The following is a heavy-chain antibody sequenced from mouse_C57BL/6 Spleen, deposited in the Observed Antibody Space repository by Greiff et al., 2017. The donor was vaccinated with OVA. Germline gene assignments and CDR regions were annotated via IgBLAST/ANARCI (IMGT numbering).Heavy chain of an antibody. J-gene: IGHJ1*03. CDR2: IYPRSGNT. V-gene: IGHV1-81*01. CDR3: ARGDWDFDV. Sequence: QVQLKQSGAELARPGASVKLSCKASGYTFTSYGISWVKQRTGQGLEWIGEIYPRSGNTYYNEKFKGKATLTADKSSSTAYMELRSLTSEDSAVYFCARGDWDFDVWGTGTTVTVSS. CDR1: GYTFTSYG.